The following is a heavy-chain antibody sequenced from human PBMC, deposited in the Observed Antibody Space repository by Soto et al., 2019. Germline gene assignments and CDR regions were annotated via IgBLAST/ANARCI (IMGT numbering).Heavy chain of an antibody. CDR1: GGSFSGYY. Sequence: QVQLQQWGAGLLKPSETLSLTCAVYGGSFSGYYWSWIRQPPGTGLEWSGEINHSGSTNYNPSLKSRVTLSVDTSKNQFSLKLTSVSAADTAVYYCARDKSTGLFDYWGQGTRLSVSS. D-gene: IGHD2-8*02. CDR2: INHSGST. J-gene: IGHJ4*02. V-gene: IGHV4-34*01. CDR3: ARDKSTGLFDY.